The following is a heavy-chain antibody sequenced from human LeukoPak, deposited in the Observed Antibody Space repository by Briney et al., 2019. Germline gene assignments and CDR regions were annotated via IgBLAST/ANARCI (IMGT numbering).Heavy chain of an antibody. CDR3: ARERQQLVPGAFDI. Sequence: SGGSLRLSCAASGFTFSSYWMHWVRQAPGKGLLWVSRINSDGSSTSYADSVKGRFTISRDNAKNTLYLQMNSLRAEDTAVYYCARERQQLVPGAFDIWGQGTMITVSS. D-gene: IGHD6-13*01. V-gene: IGHV3-74*01. CDR2: INSDGSST. J-gene: IGHJ3*02. CDR1: GFTFSSYW.